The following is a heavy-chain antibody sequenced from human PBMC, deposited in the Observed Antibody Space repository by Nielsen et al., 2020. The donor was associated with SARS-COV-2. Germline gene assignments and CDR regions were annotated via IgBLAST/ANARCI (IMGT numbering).Heavy chain of an antibody. CDR3: ARDSHCSSTSCLDY. V-gene: IGHV4-31*02. CDR2: IYYSGSI. Sequence: WIRQPPGKGLEWIGYIYYSGSIYYNPSLKSRVTISLDTSKKQFSLKLSSVTAADTAVYYCARDSHCSSTSCLDYRGQGTLVTVSS. D-gene: IGHD2-2*01. J-gene: IGHJ4*02.